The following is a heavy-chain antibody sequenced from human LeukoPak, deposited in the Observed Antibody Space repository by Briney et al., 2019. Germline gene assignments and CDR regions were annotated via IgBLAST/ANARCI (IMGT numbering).Heavy chain of an antibody. D-gene: IGHD1-14*01. CDR2: INPNGGST. CDR3: ARLPWETSRPPEPDY. V-gene: IGHV1-46*01. J-gene: IGHJ4*02. CDR1: RYTFTTYY. Sequence: GASVKVSCKASRYTFTTYYIHWVRQAPGQGLEWMGIINPNGGSTNCAQKFQGRVTMTRDTSTSTVYMELRSLRSEDTAVYYCARLPWETSRPPEPDYWGQGTLVTVSS.